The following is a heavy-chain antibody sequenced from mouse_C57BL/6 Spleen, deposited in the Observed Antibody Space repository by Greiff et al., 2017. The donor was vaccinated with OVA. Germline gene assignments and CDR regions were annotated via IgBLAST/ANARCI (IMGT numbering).Heavy chain of an antibody. D-gene: IGHD1-1*01. CDR2: IDPSDSYT. CDR1: GYTFTSYW. CDR3: ARVYYGSSYLDY. Sequence: VQLQQPGAELVMPGASVKLSCKASGYTFTSYWMHWVKQRPGHGLEWIGEIDPSDSYTNYNQKFKGKSTLTVDKSSSTAYMQLSSLTSEDSAVYNCARVYYGSSYLDYWGQGTTLTVSS. J-gene: IGHJ2*01. V-gene: IGHV1-69*01.